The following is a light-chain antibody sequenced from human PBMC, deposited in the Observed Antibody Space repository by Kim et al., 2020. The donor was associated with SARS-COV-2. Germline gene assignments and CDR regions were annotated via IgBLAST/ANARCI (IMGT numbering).Light chain of an antibody. CDR3: QAWDSSTAYVV. V-gene: IGLV3-1*01. CDR1: KLGDKY. J-gene: IGLJ2*01. Sequence: PRQTACINGSGDKLGDKYACWYQQEPGQSPVLVIYQDSKRPSGIPERFSGSNSGNTATLTISGTQAMDEADYYCQAWDSSTAYVVFGGGTQLTVL. CDR2: QDS.